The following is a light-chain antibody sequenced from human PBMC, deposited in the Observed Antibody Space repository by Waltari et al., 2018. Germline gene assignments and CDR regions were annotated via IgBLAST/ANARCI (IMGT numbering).Light chain of an antibody. CDR2: VNSDGSH. Sequence: QLVLTQSPSASASLGASVKLTCTLSSGHSSNIVAWHQQKPEKGPRYLMKVNSDGSHTKGDEIPDRFAGSSSGSERYLTISSLQSEDEADYYCQTGGHGTWVSGGGTKLTVV. CDR1: SGHSSNI. V-gene: IGLV4-69*01. J-gene: IGLJ3*02. CDR3: QTGGHGTWV.